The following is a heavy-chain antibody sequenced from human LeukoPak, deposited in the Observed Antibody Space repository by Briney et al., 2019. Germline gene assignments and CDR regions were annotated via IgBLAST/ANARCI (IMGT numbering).Heavy chain of an antibody. V-gene: IGHV3-33*06. Sequence: PGGSLRLSCAASRYTFRSYGMHWVRQAPGKGLEWVAVIWYVGSNKYYADSVKGRFTISRDNSKNTLYLQMNSLRAEDTAVYYCAKDARWLQHYFDYWGQGTLVTVSS. CDR2: IWYVGSNK. D-gene: IGHD5-24*01. CDR1: RYTFRSYG. J-gene: IGHJ4*02. CDR3: AKDARWLQHYFDY.